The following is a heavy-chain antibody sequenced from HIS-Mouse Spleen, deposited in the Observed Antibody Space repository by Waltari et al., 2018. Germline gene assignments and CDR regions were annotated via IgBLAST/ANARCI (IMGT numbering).Heavy chain of an antibody. Sequence: QVQLVQSGAEVKKPGASVKVSSKASGYTFTGYYLHWVRQAPGQGLEWMGWINPNSGGKNYAQKFQGRVTMTRDTSISTAYMELSRLRSDDTAVYYCARVVIGRYSYGYYFDYWGQGTLVTVSS. D-gene: IGHD5-18*01. J-gene: IGHJ4*02. CDR2: INPNSGGK. CDR1: GYTFTGYY. V-gene: IGHV1-2*02. CDR3: ARVVIGRYSYGYYFDY.